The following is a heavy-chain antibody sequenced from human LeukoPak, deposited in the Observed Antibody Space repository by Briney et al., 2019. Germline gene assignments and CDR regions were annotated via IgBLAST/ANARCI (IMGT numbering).Heavy chain of an antibody. CDR1: GFTFSSYA. Sequence: GGSLRLSCAASGFTFSSYAMHWVRQAPGKGLEWVAVISYDGSNKYYADSVKDRFTISRDNSKNTLYLQMNSLRAEDTAVYYCARDRSGYGDYVPFDYWGQGTLVTVSS. CDR2: ISYDGSNK. V-gene: IGHV3-30-3*01. J-gene: IGHJ4*02. CDR3: ARDRSGYGDYVPFDY. D-gene: IGHD4-17*01.